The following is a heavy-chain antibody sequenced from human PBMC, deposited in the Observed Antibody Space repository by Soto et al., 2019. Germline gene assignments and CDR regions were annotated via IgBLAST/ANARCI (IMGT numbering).Heavy chain of an antibody. CDR3: ASHVDTATDTDY. D-gene: IGHD5-18*01. CDR1: GGSISSYY. CDR2: IYYSGST. V-gene: IGHV4-59*01. Sequence: SETLSLTCTVSGGSISSYYWSWIRQPPGKGLEWIGYIYYSGSTNYNPSLKSRVTISVDTSKNQFSLKLSSVTAADTAVYYCASHVDTATDTDYWGQGTLLTISS. J-gene: IGHJ4*02.